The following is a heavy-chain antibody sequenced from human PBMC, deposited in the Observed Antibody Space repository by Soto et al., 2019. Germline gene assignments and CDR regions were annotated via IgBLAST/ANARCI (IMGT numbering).Heavy chain of an antibody. CDR2: INYDGSST. Sequence: EVQLVESGGGLVQPGGSLRLSCAVSGFTLSSYWMHWVRQAPGKGLVWVSRINYDGSSTTYADSVKGRFTISRDTSKNTRYRQLLTLRADDTAVYYCARGATWAFDSWGQGTLVTVSS. CDR1: GFTLSSYW. CDR3: ARGATWAFDS. D-gene: IGHD1-26*01. V-gene: IGHV3-74*01. J-gene: IGHJ4*02.